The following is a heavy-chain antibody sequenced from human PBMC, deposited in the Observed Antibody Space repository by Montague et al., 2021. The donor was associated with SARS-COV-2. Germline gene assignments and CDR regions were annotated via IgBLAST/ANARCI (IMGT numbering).Heavy chain of an antibody. D-gene: IGHD6-13*01. CDR1: GFTFSGYA. Sequence: SLRLSFAASGFTFSGYAMRWVRQAPGKGLEWVSVIYSDSGSTYYADSVKGRFTISRDNSKNTLYLQMNSLRAEDTAVYYCAKDALIAAADSYYYYGMDVWGQGTTVTVSS. J-gene: IGHJ6*02. V-gene: IGHV3-23*03. CDR2: IYSDSGST. CDR3: AKDALIAAADSYYYYGMDV.